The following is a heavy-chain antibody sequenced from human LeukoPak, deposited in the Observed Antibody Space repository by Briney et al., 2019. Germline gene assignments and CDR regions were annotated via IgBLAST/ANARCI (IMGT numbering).Heavy chain of an antibody. CDR3: ARSTKFNMKAVDY. J-gene: IGHJ4*02. Sequence: KSSETLSLTCAVYGGSFGGYYWSWIRQPPGKGLEWIGEINHSGSTNYNPSLKSRVTISVDTSKNQFSLKLSSVTAADTAVYYCARSTKFNMKAVDYWGQGTLVTVSS. D-gene: IGHD2/OR15-2a*01. CDR2: INHSGST. CDR1: GGSFGGYY. V-gene: IGHV4-34*01.